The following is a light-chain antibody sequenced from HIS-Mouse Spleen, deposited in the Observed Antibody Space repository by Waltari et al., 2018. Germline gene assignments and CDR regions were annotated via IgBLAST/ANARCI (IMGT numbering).Light chain of an antibody. CDR3: SSYTSSSTWV. CDR2: EVS. Sequence: QSALTQPASVSGSPGQSITISCTGTSSDVGGYNYVSWYQQHPGKAPKLMIYEVSNRHSGVSTRFSGSESGNTASLTISGLQAEDEADYYCSSYTSSSTWVFGGGTKLTVL. V-gene: IGLV2-14*01. CDR1: SSDVGGYNY. J-gene: IGLJ3*02.